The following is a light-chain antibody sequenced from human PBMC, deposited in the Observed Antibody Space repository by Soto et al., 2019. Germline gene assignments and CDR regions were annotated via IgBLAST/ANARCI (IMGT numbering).Light chain of an antibody. CDR3: QQYYSSPFT. Sequence: DIVMTQSPDSLAVSLVERATINCKSSQSVLQSADNKNRLTWYQQKPGQPPRLLIYWASFRESGVPDRFSGSGSGTDFTLTISSLQAEDLAVYYCQQYYSSPFTFGQGTKLEI. CDR1: QSVLQSADNKNR. J-gene: IGKJ2*01. V-gene: IGKV4-1*01. CDR2: WAS.